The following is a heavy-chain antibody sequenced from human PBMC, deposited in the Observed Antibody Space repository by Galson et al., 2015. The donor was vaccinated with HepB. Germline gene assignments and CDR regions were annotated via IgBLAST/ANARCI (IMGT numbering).Heavy chain of an antibody. D-gene: IGHD3-16*02. CDR3: ARGLITFGGVIVPHASDI. CDR1: GFTFSSYW. V-gene: IGHV3-74*01. Sequence: SLRLSCAASGFTFSSYWMHWVRQVPGKGLVWVSRIKSDGSTTSYADSVKGRFTISRDNAKNTLYLQMNSLRVEDTAVYYCARGLITFGGVIVPHASDIWGQGTMVTVSS. CDR2: IKSDGSTT. J-gene: IGHJ3*02.